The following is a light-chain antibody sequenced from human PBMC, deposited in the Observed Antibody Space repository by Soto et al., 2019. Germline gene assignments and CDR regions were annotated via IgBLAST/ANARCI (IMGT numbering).Light chain of an antibody. CDR1: SSNIGAGYD. CDR2: GNI. CDR3: QSYDSTLSARYV. J-gene: IGLJ1*01. Sequence: QSVLTQPLSVSGAPGQRVTISCTGSSSNIGAGYDVHWYQQRRGTAPKLLIFGNINRPSGVPDRFSGSKSGTSASLAITGLQAEDEGDYYCQSYDSTLSARYVFGAGTKLTVL. V-gene: IGLV1-40*01.